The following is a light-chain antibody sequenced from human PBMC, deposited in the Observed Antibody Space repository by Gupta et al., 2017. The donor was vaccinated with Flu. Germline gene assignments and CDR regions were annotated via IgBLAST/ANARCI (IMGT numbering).Light chain of an antibody. CDR3: QQYNSYSGT. J-gene: IGKJ1*01. CDR2: KAS. Sequence: DIQMTPSPSTLSASVGDRVTITCRASQSIGSWLAWYQQRPGKAPQVLIYKASSLESRVPSRFSGSGSGTEFTLTISSLQPDDFATYYCQQYNSYSGTFGQGVKVEIK. CDR1: QSIGSW. V-gene: IGKV1-5*03.